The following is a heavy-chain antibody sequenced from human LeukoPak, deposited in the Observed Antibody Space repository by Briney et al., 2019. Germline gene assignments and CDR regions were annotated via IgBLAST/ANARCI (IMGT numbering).Heavy chain of an antibody. V-gene: IGHV4-39*07. CDR1: GGSISSSSHY. CDR2: IYYSGST. CDR3: AREGNYGSSWNFSPHPYMDV. J-gene: IGHJ6*03. Sequence: SPSETLSLTCTVSGGSISSSSHYWGWIRQPPGKGLEWFGSIYYSGSTYYNPSLKSRVTISVDTSKNQFSLKLSSVTAADTAVYYCAREGNYGSSWNFSPHPYMDVWGKGTTVTVSS. D-gene: IGHD6-13*01.